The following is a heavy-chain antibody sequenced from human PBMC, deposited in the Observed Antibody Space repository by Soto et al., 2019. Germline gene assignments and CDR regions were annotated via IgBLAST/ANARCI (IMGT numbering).Heavy chain of an antibody. J-gene: IGHJ3*02. V-gene: IGHV4-31*03. CDR2: IYYSGST. CDR3: ARARLRAVYAFDI. Sequence: TLSLTCTVSGGSVSSGAYYWTWIRQRPGKGLEWIGYIYYSGSTYYSPSLKSRLSISLDTSKNQFSLRLSSVTAADTAMYYCARARLRAVYAFDIWGQGTMVTVSS. D-gene: IGHD5-12*01. CDR1: GGSVSSGAYY.